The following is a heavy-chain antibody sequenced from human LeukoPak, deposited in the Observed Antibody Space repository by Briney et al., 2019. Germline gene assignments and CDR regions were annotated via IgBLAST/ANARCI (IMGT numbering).Heavy chain of an antibody. CDR3: ARGGDVGYCSCTSCYANFDY. V-gene: IGHV1-2*02. Sequence: ASVKVSCKASGYTFTGYYMHWVRQAPGQGLEWMGWINPNSGGTNYAQKFQGRVTMTRDTSISTAYMELSRLRSDDTAVYYCARGGDVGYCSCTSCYANFDYWGQGTLVTVSS. J-gene: IGHJ4*02. D-gene: IGHD2-2*01. CDR1: GYTFTGYY. CDR2: INPNSGGT.